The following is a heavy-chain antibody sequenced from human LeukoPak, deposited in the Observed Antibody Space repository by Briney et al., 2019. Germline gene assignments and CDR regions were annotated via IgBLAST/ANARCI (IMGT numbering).Heavy chain of an antibody. Sequence: GGSLRLSCAASGFTFSNYAMSWVRQAPGKGLKWVSAISGSGVNTYYADSVKGRFTISRDNSKNTLYLQMNSLRAEDTAVYYCAKTPLNYYDSSGETGFDYWGQGTLVTVSS. V-gene: IGHV3-23*01. D-gene: IGHD3-22*01. J-gene: IGHJ4*02. CDR3: AKTPLNYYDSSGETGFDY. CDR2: ISGSGVNT. CDR1: GFTFSNYA.